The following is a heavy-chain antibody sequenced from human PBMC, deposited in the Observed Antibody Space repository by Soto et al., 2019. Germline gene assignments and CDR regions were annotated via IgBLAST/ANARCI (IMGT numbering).Heavy chain of an antibody. D-gene: IGHD2-21*02. V-gene: IGHV4-31*03. CDR2: IYYSGST. CDR1: GGSISSGGYY. Sequence: QVQLQESGPGLVKPSQTLSLTCTVSGGSISSGGYYWSWIRQHPGKGLEWIGYIYYSGSTYYNPSLKTRVTLSVDTSKTQFALKLSSGTAADTAVYYCARVCGGDCHYGMDVWGQGTTVTVSS. J-gene: IGHJ6*02. CDR3: ARVCGGDCHYGMDV.